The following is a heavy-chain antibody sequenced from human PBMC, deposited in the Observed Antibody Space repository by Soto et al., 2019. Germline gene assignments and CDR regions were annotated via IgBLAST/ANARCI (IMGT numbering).Heavy chain of an antibody. CDR2: ISYDGSNQ. J-gene: IGHJ4*02. V-gene: IGHV3-30*18. CDR3: AKDQASGQGSFDS. CDR1: GFTFNIYG. Sequence: VKLVESGGGVVQPGGCLRLCCAASGFTFNIYGMHWVRQAPDKGLEWVALISYDGSNQYYADSVKGRFTISRDNSKNTLFLQMNSLRADDTAVYYCAKDQASGQGSFDSWGQGTLVTVSS.